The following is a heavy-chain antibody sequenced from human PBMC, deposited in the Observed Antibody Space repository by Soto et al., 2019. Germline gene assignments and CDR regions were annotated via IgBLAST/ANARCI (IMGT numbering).Heavy chain of an antibody. CDR1: GGTFSSYA. D-gene: IGHD3-22*01. V-gene: IGHV1-69*06. J-gene: IGHJ4*02. CDR3: ARVANYYDSSGKPSIDY. Sequence: SVKVSCKASGGTFSSYAISWVRQAPGQGLEWMGGIIPIFGTANYAQKFQGRVTITADTSTSTAYMELSSLRSEDTAVYYCARVANYYDSSGKPSIDYWGQGTLVTVSS. CDR2: IIPIFGTA.